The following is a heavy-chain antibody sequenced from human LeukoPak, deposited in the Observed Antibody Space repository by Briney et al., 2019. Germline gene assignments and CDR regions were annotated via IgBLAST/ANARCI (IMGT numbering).Heavy chain of an antibody. D-gene: IGHD3-10*01. CDR3: AKKVLHYYGSGSYVDY. V-gene: IGHV3-48*03. Sequence: SGGSLRLSCAASGFTFSSYEMNWVRQAPGKGLEWVSYISSSGSTIYYADSVKGRFTISRDNAKNSLYLQMNSLRAEDTAVYYCAKKVLHYYGSGSYVDYWGQGTLVTVSS. J-gene: IGHJ4*02. CDR2: ISSSGSTI. CDR1: GFTFSSYE.